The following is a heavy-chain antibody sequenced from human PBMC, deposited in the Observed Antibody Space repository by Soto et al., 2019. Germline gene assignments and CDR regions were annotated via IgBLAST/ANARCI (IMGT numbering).Heavy chain of an antibody. V-gene: IGHV4-61*01. CDR1: GASVSSGSFY. Sequence: SETLSLTCTVSGASVSSGSFYWSCIRQPPGKGLEWIGYIYYSGSPNYNPSLKSRLTISVDTSKHQFSLKLSSVTAADTAVYYCASIPTGYEDFDYWGQGALVTVSS. CDR2: IYYSGSP. CDR3: ASIPTGYEDFDY. J-gene: IGHJ4*02. D-gene: IGHD2-21*01.